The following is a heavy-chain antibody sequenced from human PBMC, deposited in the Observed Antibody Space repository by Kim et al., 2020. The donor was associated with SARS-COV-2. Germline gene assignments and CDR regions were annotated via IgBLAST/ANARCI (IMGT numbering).Heavy chain of an antibody. D-gene: IGHD2-15*01. Sequence: GGSLRLSCAAYGFTFSRYVMHWVRQAPGKGLEWVAVISYDGTDKYHADSVKGRFTISRDNSKNTLYLEMNSLRPEDSAVYYCARSRDVVVVVPPHWGQGTLVTVSS. CDR1: GFTFSRYV. CDR2: ISYDGTDK. V-gene: IGHV3-30*04. J-gene: IGHJ4*02. CDR3: ARSRDVVVVVPPH.